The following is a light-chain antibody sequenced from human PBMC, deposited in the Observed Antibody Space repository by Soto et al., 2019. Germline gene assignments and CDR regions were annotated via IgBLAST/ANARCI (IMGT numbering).Light chain of an antibody. CDR2: DAS. Sequence: EIVMTQSPSTLSVSPGERATLSCRASQSIRNDLAWYQQKPGQAPRLLIYDASTRATGIPARFSGSGSGTEFTLTINSLQSEDCAVYYCQQYNDWPPLTFGGGTKGEIK. V-gene: IGKV3-15*01. J-gene: IGKJ4*01. CDR3: QQYNDWPPLT. CDR1: QSIRND.